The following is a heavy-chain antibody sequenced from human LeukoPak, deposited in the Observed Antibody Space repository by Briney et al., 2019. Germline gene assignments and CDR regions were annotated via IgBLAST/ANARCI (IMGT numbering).Heavy chain of an antibody. D-gene: IGHD2-2*02. V-gene: IGHV1-18*01. Sequence: ASVKVSCKASGYTFTSYGICWVRQAPGQGLEWVGWISAYNGNTNYAQKLQGRVTMTTDTSTSTAYMELRSLRSDDTAVYYCARGYCSSTSCYNFDYWGQGTLVTVSS. CDR2: ISAYNGNT. J-gene: IGHJ4*02. CDR1: GYTFTSYG. CDR3: ARGYCSSTSCYNFDY.